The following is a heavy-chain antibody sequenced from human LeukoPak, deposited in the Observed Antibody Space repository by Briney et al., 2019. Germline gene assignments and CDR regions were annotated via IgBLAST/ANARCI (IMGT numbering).Heavy chain of an antibody. CDR3: ARWSSGWFDY. Sequence: PSETLSLTCTVSGGSISSYYWSWIRQPPGKGLEWIGYIYYSGSTNYNPSLKSRVTISVDTSKNQFSLKLSSVTAADTAVYYCARWSSGWFDYWGQGTLVTASS. D-gene: IGHD6-19*01. V-gene: IGHV4-59*01. J-gene: IGHJ4*02. CDR1: GGSISSYY. CDR2: IYYSGST.